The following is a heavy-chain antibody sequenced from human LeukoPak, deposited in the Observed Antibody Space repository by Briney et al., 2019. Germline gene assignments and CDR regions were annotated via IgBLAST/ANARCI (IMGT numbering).Heavy chain of an antibody. V-gene: IGHV3-33*01. CDR2: ISFDGSNK. CDR3: ARVGPWVNPDYYYYYMDV. J-gene: IGHJ6*03. CDR1: GPSFSNYG. D-gene: IGHD1-14*01. Sequence: GGSLRPSWAAAGPSFSNYGMRWVRQAPGKGLEWVVVISFDGSNKYYADSVKGRSPFSIDHSKNTLYLQMNSLRAADTAAYYCARVGPWVNPDYYYYYMDVWGKGNTVTVSS.